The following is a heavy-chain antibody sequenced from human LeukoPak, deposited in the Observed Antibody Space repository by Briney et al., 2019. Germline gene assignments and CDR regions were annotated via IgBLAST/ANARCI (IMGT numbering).Heavy chain of an antibody. V-gene: IGHV3-30*04. J-gene: IGHJ4*02. CDR2: ISYDGSNK. Sequence: GGSLRLSCAASGFSFSSYAMQWVRQAPGKGLEWVAVISYDGSNKYYADSVKGRFTISRDNSKNTLYLQMNSLRAEDTAVYYCAKAKNRGDIVVVPAAQDYWGQGTLVTVSS. CDR3: AKAKNRGDIVVVPAAQDY. D-gene: IGHD2-2*01. CDR1: GFSFSSYA.